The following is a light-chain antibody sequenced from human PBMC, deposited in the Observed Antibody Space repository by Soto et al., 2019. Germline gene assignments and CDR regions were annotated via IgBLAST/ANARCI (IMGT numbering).Light chain of an antibody. V-gene: IGKV3-20*01. CDR2: GAS. Sequence: EIVLTQSPGTLSLSPGERATLSCRASQSVASSHLAWYLQKPGQAPRLLIYGASSRDAGIPDRFSGSGSGTDFTLTISRLEPEDFAVYYCHQYGSSPGTFGQGTKVDLK. J-gene: IGKJ1*01. CDR3: HQYGSSPGT. CDR1: QSVASSH.